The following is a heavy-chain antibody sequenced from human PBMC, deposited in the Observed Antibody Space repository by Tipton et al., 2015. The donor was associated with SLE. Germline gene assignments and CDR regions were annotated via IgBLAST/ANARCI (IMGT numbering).Heavy chain of an antibody. V-gene: IGHV4-59*12. CDR3: ARVQAYEGFDP. Sequence: LRLSCSVSGVYISTYYWSWIRQSTGKGLEWIGFFYFSGSSQYNPSRKSRVTISVDTSKNQFSLKLRSVTAADTSVYYCARVQAYEGFDPWGQGALVTVPS. J-gene: IGHJ5*02. CDR1: GVYISTYY. D-gene: IGHD2-8*01. CDR2: FYFSGSS.